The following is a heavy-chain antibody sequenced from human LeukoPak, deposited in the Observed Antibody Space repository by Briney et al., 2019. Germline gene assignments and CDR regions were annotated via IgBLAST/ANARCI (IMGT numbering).Heavy chain of an antibody. CDR3: VRDGGFGFLAAFDI. CDR2: ISSSSSYI. J-gene: IGHJ3*02. V-gene: IGHV3-21*01. Sequence: GGSLRLSCAASGFTFSSYSMNWVRQAPGKGLEWVSSISSSSSYIYYADSVKGRFTISRDNAKNSLYLQMNSLRDEDAALYYCVRDGGFGFLAAFDIWGQGTMVTVSS. CDR1: GFTFSSYS. D-gene: IGHD3-10*01.